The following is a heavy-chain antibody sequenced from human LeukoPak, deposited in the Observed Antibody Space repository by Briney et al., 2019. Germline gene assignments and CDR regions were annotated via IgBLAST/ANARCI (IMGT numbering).Heavy chain of an antibody. Sequence: SETLSLTCAVSGGSISSSNWWSWVRQPPGKGLEWIGEIYHSGSTNYNPSLKSRVTISVDKSKNQFSLKLSSVTAADTAVYYCARVFYYGSGPKAAFDIWGQGTMVTVSS. CDR3: ARVFYYGSGPKAAFDI. V-gene: IGHV4-4*02. D-gene: IGHD3-10*01. CDR1: GGSISSSNW. J-gene: IGHJ3*02. CDR2: IYHSGST.